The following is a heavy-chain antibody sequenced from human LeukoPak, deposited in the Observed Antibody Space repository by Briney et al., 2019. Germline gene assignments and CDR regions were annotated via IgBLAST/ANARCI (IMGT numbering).Heavy chain of an antibody. CDR3: ARDGGSSWYEAKFDP. Sequence: PSETLSLTCAVYGGSFSGYYWSWIRQPPGRELEWIGEINHSGSTNYNPSLKSRVTISVDTSKNQFSLKLSSVTAADTAVYYCARDGGSSWYEAKFDPWGQGTLVTVSS. V-gene: IGHV4-34*01. J-gene: IGHJ5*02. D-gene: IGHD6-13*01. CDR1: GGSFSGYY. CDR2: INHSGST.